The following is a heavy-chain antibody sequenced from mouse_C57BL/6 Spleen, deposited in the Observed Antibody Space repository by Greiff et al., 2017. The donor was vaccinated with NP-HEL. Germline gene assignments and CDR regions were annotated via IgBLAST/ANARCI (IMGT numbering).Heavy chain of an antibody. V-gene: IGHV1-15*01. D-gene: IGHD2-3*01. Sequence: QVQLQQSGAELVRPGASVTLSCKASGYTFTDYEMHWVKQTPVHGLEWIGAIDPETGGTAYNQKFKGKATLTADKSSSTAYMELRSLTSEDSAVYYCTYCYYDYWGQGTTLTVSS. CDR3: TYCYYDY. CDR1: GYTFTDYE. CDR2: IDPETGGT. J-gene: IGHJ2*01.